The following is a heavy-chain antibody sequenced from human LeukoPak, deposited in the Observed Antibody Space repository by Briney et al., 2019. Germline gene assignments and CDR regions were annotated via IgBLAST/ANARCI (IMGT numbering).Heavy chain of an antibody. V-gene: IGHV3-30*18. CDR3: AEDMALVVVTDNGMDV. CDR2: ISYDGSNK. Sequence: GRSLRLSCAASGFTFSTYGMHWVRQAPGKGLEWVAVISYDGSNKYYADSVKGRFTISRDNSKNTLYLQMNNLRAEDTALYYCAEDMALVVVTDNGMDVWGQGTTVTVSS. J-gene: IGHJ6*02. D-gene: IGHD2-21*02. CDR1: GFTFSTYG.